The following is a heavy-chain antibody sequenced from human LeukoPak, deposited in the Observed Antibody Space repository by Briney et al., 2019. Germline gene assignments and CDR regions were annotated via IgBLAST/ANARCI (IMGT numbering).Heavy chain of an antibody. CDR2: IKQDGSEK. J-gene: IGHJ3*02. D-gene: IGHD3-22*01. CDR3: ARDQAHYFDTTGDAFDI. V-gene: IGHV3-7*01. Sequence: GGSLRLSCAASGFTFSSYWMSWVRQAPGKGLEWVANIKQDGSEKYYVDSVKGRFTISRDNAMNSLYLQMNSLRAEDTAIYYCARDQAHYFDTTGDAFDIWGQGTMVTVSS. CDR1: GFTFSSYW.